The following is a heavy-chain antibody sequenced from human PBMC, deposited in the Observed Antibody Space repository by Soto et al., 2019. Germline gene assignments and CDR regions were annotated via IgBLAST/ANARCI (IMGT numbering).Heavy chain of an antibody. CDR2: ISTSSSYK. CDR3: ASDGVVVAATHYFDY. V-gene: IGHV3-21*01. D-gene: IGHD2-15*01. Sequence: EVQLVESGGGLVKPGGSLRLSCAAAGFTFSSYSMNWVRQAPGKGLEWVSSISTSSSYKYYADSVKGRFTISRDNAKNSLYLQMKSLRDEDTAVYYCASDGVVVAATHYFDYLGQGTLGTVSS. J-gene: IGHJ4*02. CDR1: GFTFSSYS.